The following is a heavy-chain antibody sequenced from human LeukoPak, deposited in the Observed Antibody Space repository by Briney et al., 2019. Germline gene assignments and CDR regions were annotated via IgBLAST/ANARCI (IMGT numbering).Heavy chain of an antibody. V-gene: IGHV4-59*12. CDR3: ARDGRYGSGNNYMDV. Sequence: KSSETLSLTCTVSGGSISSYYWSWIRQPPGKGLEWIGYIYYSGSTNYNPSLKSRVTISVDTSKNQFSLKLSSVTAADTAVYYCARDGRYGSGNNYMDVWGKGTTVTVSS. CDR1: GGSISSYY. D-gene: IGHD3-10*01. J-gene: IGHJ6*03. CDR2: IYYSGST.